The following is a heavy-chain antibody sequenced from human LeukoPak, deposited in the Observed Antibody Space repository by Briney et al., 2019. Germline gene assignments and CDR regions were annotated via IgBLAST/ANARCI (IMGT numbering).Heavy chain of an antibody. CDR2: ISSNGSST. CDR1: GFTFSSYA. CDR3: ARGYQDIVVVPAANARYYYYYYMDV. Sequence: GGSLRLSCAASGFTFSSYAMHWVRQAPGKGLEYVSAISSNGSSTYYANSVKGRFTISRDNSKNTLYLQMGSLRAEDMAVYYCARGYQDIVVVPAANARYYYYYYMDVWGKGTTVTVSS. J-gene: IGHJ6*03. D-gene: IGHD2-2*01. V-gene: IGHV3-64*01.